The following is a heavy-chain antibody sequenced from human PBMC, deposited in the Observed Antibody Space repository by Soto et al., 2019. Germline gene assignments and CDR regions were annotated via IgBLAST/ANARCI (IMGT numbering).Heavy chain of an antibody. CDR1: GFTFSSYD. Sequence: PGESLKISCAASGFTFSSYDMHWVRQATGKGLEWVSAIGTAGDTYYPGSVKGRFTISRENAKNSLYLQMNSLRAGDTAVYYCARQSLYCSSTSCYGTFDYWGRGTLVTVSS. D-gene: IGHD2-2*01. CDR3: ARQSLYCSSTSCYGTFDY. CDR2: IGTAGDT. J-gene: IGHJ4*02. V-gene: IGHV3-13*01.